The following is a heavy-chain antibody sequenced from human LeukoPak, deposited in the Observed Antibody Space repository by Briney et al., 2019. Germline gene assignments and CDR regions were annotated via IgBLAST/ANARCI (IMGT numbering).Heavy chain of an antibody. CDR3: ARERYYCSTTLCSPDWFDP. Sequence: SETLSLTCTVSGGSISSGDYYWRWIRQPPGKGLEWIGYIYYSGNTYYNPSLKSRVTISVDTSKNQFSLKLSSVTAADTAVYYCARERYYCSTTLCSPDWFDPWGQGTLVTVSS. CDR1: GGSISSGDYY. J-gene: IGHJ5*02. D-gene: IGHD2-2*01. V-gene: IGHV4-30-4*01. CDR2: IYYSGNT.